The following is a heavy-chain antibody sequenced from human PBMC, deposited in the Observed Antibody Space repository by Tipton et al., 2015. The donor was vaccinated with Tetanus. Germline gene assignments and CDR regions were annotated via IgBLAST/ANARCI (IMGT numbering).Heavy chain of an antibody. CDR1: GYTFTGYY. CDR2: INPNSGGT. D-gene: IGHD5-12*01. V-gene: IGHV1-2*04. Sequence: QLVQSGAEVKKPGASVKVSCKASGYTFTGYYMHWVRQAPGQGLEWMGWINPNSGGTNYAQKFQGWVTMTRDTSISTVYMELSRLRSDDTAVYYCARDSQRASGYDLYYWGQGTLVTVSS. J-gene: IGHJ4*02. CDR3: ARDSQRASGYDLYY.